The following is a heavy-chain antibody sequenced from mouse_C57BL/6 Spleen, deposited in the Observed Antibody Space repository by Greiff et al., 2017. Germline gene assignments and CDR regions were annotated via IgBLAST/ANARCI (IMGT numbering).Heavy chain of an antibody. CDR3: ARYSVYFDY. Sequence: EVKLMESEGGLVQPGSSMKLSCTASGFTFSDYYMAWVRQVPEKGLEWVANINYDGSSTYYLDSLKSRFIISRYNAKNILYLQMSSLKSEDTATYYCARYSVYFDYWGQGTTLTVSS. J-gene: IGHJ2*01. V-gene: IGHV5-16*01. CDR2: INYDGSST. CDR1: GFTFSDYY.